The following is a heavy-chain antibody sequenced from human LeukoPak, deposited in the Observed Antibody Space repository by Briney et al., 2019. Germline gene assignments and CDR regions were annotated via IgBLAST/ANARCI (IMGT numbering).Heavy chain of an antibody. CDR1: GFTFSSYG. CDR2: ISGSGGST. CDR3: AKDPDQRITIFGVESGY. J-gene: IGHJ4*02. V-gene: IGHV3-23*01. Sequence: GGSLRLSCAPSGFTFSSYGMNWVRQAPGKGLEWVSAISGSGGSTYYADSVKGRFTISRDNSKNTLYLQMNSLRAEDTAVYYCAKDPDQRITIFGVESGYWGQGTLVTVSS. D-gene: IGHD3-3*01.